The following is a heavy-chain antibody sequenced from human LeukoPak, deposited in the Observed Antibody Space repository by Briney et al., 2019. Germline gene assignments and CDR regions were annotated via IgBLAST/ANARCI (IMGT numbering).Heavy chain of an antibody. CDR2: ISGSGGST. CDR1: GFTFSDYG. Sequence: GGSLRLSCAASGFTFSDYGMSWVRQAPGKGLEWVSAISGSGGSTYYADSVKGRFTISRDNSKNTLYLQMNSLRAEDTAVYYCAKAPPDSYYGSGSYYINYFDYWGQGTLVTVSS. V-gene: IGHV3-23*01. CDR3: AKAPPDSYYGSGSYYINYFDY. D-gene: IGHD3-10*01. J-gene: IGHJ4*02.